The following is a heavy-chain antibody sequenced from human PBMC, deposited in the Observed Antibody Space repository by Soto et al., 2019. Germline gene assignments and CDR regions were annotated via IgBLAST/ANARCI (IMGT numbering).Heavy chain of an antibody. Sequence: EVQLLEWGGGLVQPGGSLRLSCAASGFTFSSYAMSWVRQAPGKGLEWVSGISGSGGSTYYADSVNGRFTISRDNSKNTLYLQMNSLRAEDTAVYYCAKPLYSSGWSKFDYWGQGTLVTVSS. V-gene: IGHV3-23*01. J-gene: IGHJ4*02. CDR1: GFTFSSYA. CDR3: AKPLYSSGWSKFDY. CDR2: ISGSGGST. D-gene: IGHD6-19*01.